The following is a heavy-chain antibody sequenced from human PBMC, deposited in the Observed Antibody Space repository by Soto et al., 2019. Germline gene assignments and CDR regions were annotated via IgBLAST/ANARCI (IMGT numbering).Heavy chain of an antibody. CDR3: ARELREYSSSWWFDP. D-gene: IGHD6-6*01. J-gene: IGHJ5*02. CDR1: GYTFTGYY. V-gene: IGHV1-2*02. CDR2: INPNSGGT. Sequence: GASVKVSCKASGYTFTGYYMHWVRQAPGQGLEWMGWINPNSGGTNYAQKFQGRVTMTRDTSISTAYMELSRLRSDDTAVYYCARELREYSSSWWFDPWGQGTLVTVSS.